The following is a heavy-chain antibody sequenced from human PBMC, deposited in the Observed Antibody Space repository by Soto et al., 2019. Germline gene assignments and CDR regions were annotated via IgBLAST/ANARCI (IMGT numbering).Heavy chain of an antibody. D-gene: IGHD3-16*02. V-gene: IGHV3-74*01. CDR2: IDNDGSGT. J-gene: IGHJ4*02. Sequence: EVQLVESGGGLVQPGGSLRLSCAASGIIFTNYWMHWVRQAPGKGLVWVSRIDNDGSGTSYADSVKGRFTISRDNAKKTVHLQRYSLKSEDTADDDCTTALEYSGQGAQVTVYS. CDR1: GIIFTNYW. CDR3: TTALEY.